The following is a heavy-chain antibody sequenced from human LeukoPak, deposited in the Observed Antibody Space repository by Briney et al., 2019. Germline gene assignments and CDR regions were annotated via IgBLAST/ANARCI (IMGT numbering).Heavy chain of an antibody. CDR3: ANSVHYTSCPFCY. CDR2: IRGSGRST. CDR1: GFTFSSYA. J-gene: IGHJ4*02. V-gene: IGHV3-23*01. D-gene: IGHD2-2*01. Sequence: GGSLRLSCAASGFTFSSYAMSWVRQAPGKGLECVSVIRGSGRSTYYADSVKGQFTISRDNSKNTLYLQMNSLRAEDTAVYYCANSVHYTSCPFCYWRQGTRVTVSS.